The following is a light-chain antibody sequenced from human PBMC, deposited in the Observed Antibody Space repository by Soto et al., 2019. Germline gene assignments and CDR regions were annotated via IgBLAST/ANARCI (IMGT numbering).Light chain of an antibody. V-gene: IGKV4-1*01. J-gene: IGKJ2*01. Sequence: DIVMTQSPDSLAVSLGERATINCRSSQNILYSSNNKNYVSWYQQKPGQPPKLLIYWASTRESGVPDRFSGSGSGTDFTLTISRLQAEDVAVYYCQQYYSSPYTFGQGTKLEIK. CDR1: QNILYSSNNKNY. CDR2: WAS. CDR3: QQYYSSPYT.